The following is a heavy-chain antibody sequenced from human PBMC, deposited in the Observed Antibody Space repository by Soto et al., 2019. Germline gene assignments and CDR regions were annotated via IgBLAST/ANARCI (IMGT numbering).Heavy chain of an antibody. CDR2: ISGRGSNT. CDR3: VGALPYCRSTSCPFDY. V-gene: IGHV3-23*01. D-gene: IGHD2-2*01. Sequence: GGSLRLSCASSGFTFSDYAMSWVRQAPGKGLEWVSAISGRGSNTYYADSVKGRFTISRDNSTNTLYLQMNSLRAEDTAVYYCVGALPYCRSTSCPFDYWGKGNLVTVSS. J-gene: IGHJ4*02. CDR1: GFTFSDYA.